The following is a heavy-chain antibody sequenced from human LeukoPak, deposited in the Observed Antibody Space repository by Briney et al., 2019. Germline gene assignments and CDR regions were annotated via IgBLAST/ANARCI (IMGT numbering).Heavy chain of an antibody. J-gene: IGHJ4*02. Sequence: SETLSLTCTVSGGSISSYYWSWIRQPPGKGLEWIGYIYYGGSTNYNPSLKSRVTISVDTSKNQFSLKLSAVTAADTAVYYCARDTHGDFDYWGQGTLVTVSS. V-gene: IGHV4-59*01. CDR3: ARDTHGDFDY. CDR1: GGSISSYY. CDR2: IYYGGST.